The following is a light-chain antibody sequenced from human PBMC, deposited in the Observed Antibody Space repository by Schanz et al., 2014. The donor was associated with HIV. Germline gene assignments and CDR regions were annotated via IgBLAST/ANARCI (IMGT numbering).Light chain of an antibody. CDR1: SSDVGDYNY. J-gene: IGLJ3*02. V-gene: IGLV2-8*01. CDR3: SSYTSSNTWL. CDR2: EVT. Sequence: QSALTQPPSASGSPGQSVTISCTGTSSDVGDYNYVSWYQQHPGKAPKLMIYEVTKRPSGVPDRFSGSKSGNTASLTVSGLQAEDEADYYCSSYTSSNTWLFGGGTKLTVL.